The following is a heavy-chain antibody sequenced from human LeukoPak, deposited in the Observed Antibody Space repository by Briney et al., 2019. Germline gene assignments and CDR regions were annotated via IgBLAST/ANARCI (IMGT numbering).Heavy chain of an antibody. J-gene: IGHJ4*02. D-gene: IGHD4-17*01. CDR3: ARDSYGDYFDY. CDR2: ISYDGSNK. Sequence: GGSLRLSCAASGFTFSSYGMHWVRQAPGKGLEWVAVISYDGSNKYYADSVKGRFTISRDNSKNTLYLQMNSLRAEDTAVYYCARDSYGDYFDYWGQGTLVTVSS. CDR1: GFTFSSYG. V-gene: IGHV3-30*19.